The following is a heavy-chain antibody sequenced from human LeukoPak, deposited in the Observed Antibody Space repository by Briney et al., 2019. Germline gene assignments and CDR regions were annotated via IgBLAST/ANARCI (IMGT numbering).Heavy chain of an antibody. D-gene: IGHD3-10*01. Sequence: GGSLRLSCAASGFTFSSYSMNWVRQAPGKGLEWVSSISSSSYIYYADSVKGRFTISRDNAKNSLYLQMNNLRAEDTAVYYCARAYYYGSGGDYGMDVWGQGTTVTVSS. CDR2: ISSSSYI. CDR1: GFTFSSYS. J-gene: IGHJ6*02. CDR3: ARAYYYGSGGDYGMDV. V-gene: IGHV3-21*01.